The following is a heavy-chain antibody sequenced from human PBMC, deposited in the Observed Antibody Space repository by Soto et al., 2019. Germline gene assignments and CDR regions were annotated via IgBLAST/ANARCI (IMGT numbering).Heavy chain of an antibody. D-gene: IGHD3-3*01. J-gene: IGHJ5*02. CDR3: ARALPHYDFNWFDP. CDR2: ISSSSSYT. V-gene: IGHV3-11*06. CDR1: GFTFSDYY. Sequence: PGGSLRLSCAASGFTFSDYYMSWIRQAPGKGLEWVSYISSSSSYTNYADSVKGRFTISRDNAKNSLYLQMNSLRAEDTAVYYCARALPHYDFNWFDPWGQGTLVTVSS.